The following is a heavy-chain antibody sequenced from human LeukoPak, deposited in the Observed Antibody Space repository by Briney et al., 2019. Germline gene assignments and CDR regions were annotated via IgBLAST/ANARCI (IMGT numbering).Heavy chain of an antibody. CDR2: ISYDGSNK. CDR1: GFPFSSYS. J-gene: IGHJ4*02. Sequence: GGSLRLSCAASGFPFSSYSMNWVRQAPGKGLEWVAVISYDGSNKYYADSVKGRFTISRDNSKNPLYLQMNSLRPEDAAVYYCANLPLWGQGTLVTVSS. CDR3: ANLPL. V-gene: IGHV3-30*18.